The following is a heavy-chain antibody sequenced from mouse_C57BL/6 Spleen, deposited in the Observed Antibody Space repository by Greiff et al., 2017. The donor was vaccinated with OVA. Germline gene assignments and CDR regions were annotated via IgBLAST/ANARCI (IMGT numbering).Heavy chain of an antibody. V-gene: IGHV1-15*01. CDR1: GYTFTDYE. CDR3: TRWDYYGSGY. J-gene: IGHJ4*01. D-gene: IGHD1-1*01. CDR2: IDPETGGT. Sequence: QVQLQQSGAELVRPGASVTLSCKASGYTFTDYEMHWVKQTPVHGLEWIGAIDPETGGTAYNQKFKGKAILTADKSSSTAYMELRSLTSEDSAVYYCTRWDYYGSGYWGQGTSVTVSS.